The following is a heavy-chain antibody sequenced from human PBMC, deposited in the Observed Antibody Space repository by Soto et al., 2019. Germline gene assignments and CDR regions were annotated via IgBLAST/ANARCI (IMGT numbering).Heavy chain of an antibody. V-gene: IGHV4-30-4*01. Sequence: QVQLQESGPGLVKPSQTLSLTCTVSGGSISSGDYYWSWIRQPPGKGLEWIGYIYYSGSTHHNPSFKSRVTISGDTSKNQFSLKLSSVTAADTAVYYCARVAGYTDMDVWGHGTTVTVSS. CDR2: IYYSGST. CDR3: ARVAGYTDMDV. J-gene: IGHJ6*02. D-gene: IGHD6-19*01. CDR1: GGSISSGDYY.